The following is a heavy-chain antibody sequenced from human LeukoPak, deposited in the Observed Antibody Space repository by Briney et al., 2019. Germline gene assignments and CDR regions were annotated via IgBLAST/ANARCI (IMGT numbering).Heavy chain of an antibody. V-gene: IGHV4-59*12. CDR1: GGSISSYY. Sequence: DPSETLSLTCTVSGGSISSYYWSWIRQPPGKGLEWIGSIYYSGSTYYNPSLKSRVTISVDTSKNQFSLKLSSVTAADTAVYYCARGVVVVVAARLNWFDPWGQGTLVTVSS. CDR3: ARGVVVVVAARLNWFDP. J-gene: IGHJ5*02. CDR2: IYYSGST. D-gene: IGHD2-15*01.